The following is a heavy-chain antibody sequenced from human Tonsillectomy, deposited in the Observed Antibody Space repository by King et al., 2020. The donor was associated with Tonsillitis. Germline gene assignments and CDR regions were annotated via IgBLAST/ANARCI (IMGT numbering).Heavy chain of an antibody. CDR2: IYYTGGT. D-gene: IGHD6-19*01. CDR3: ARALSRVAGYFDS. Sequence: VQLQESGPGLVKPSETLSLTCTVSVGSLSSYYWSWIRQPPGKGLEWIGYIYYTGGTTYNSSLKSRVTRSVDTSKNQFSLTVNSVNAADTAVYYCARALSRVAGYFDSWGQGTLVTVSS. J-gene: IGHJ4*02. V-gene: IGHV4-59*01. CDR1: VGSLSSYY.